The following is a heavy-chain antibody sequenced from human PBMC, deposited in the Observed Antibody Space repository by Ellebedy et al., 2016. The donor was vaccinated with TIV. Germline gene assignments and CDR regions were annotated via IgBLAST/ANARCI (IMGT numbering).Heavy chain of an antibody. Sequence: GGSLRLSCGASGFSFSNFAMTWVRQAPGKGLAWVSTIAIDSTTYYADSVKGRFTISRDNSKNTLDIQMNSLRAEDTAVYYCARETYNDVDLKLWGIFDIWGQGTMVTVSS. CDR2: IAIDSTT. J-gene: IGHJ3*02. V-gene: IGHV3-66*01. D-gene: IGHD3-10*01. CDR1: GFSFSNFA. CDR3: ARETYNDVDLKLWGIFDI.